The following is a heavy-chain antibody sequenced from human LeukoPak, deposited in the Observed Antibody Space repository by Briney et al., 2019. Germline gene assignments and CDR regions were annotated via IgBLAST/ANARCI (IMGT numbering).Heavy chain of an antibody. D-gene: IGHD6-13*01. CDR1: GGSISSSSYY. J-gene: IGHJ3*02. CDR3: ARRRSYDSSWYMAFDI. CDR2: IYYSGST. V-gene: IGHV4-39*07. Sequence: PSQTLSLICTVSGGSISSSSYYWGWIRQPPGKGLEWLGRIYYSGSTYYNPSLKSRVTISVDTSKNQFSLKLSSVTAADTAVYYCARRRSYDSSWYMAFDIWGQGTLVTVSS.